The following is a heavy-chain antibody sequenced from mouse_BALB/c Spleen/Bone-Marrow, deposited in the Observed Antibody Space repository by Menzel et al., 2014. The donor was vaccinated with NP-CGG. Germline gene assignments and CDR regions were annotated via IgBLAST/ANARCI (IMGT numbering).Heavy chain of an antibody. CDR1: GFSLTSYG. Sequence: VQLQESGPGLVAPSQSLSIACTVSGFSLTSYGVHWVRQPPGKGLEWLGAIWAGGTTDYNSALMSRLSIRKDNSKSQVFLKMNSLQIDDTAMYYCARALYYYGSSYYAMDYWGQGTSVIVSS. J-gene: IGHJ4*01. CDR3: ARALYYYGSSYYAMDY. CDR2: IWAGGTT. D-gene: IGHD1-1*01. V-gene: IGHV2-9*02.